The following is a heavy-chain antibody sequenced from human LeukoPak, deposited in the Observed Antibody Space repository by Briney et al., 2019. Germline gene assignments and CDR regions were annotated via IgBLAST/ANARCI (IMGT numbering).Heavy chain of an antibody. D-gene: IGHD1-20*01. J-gene: IGHJ4*02. CDR1: GFTVNNKY. CDR3: ARDKITGTTLYYFDY. V-gene: IGHV3-66*01. CDR2: IYNDGRT. Sequence: PGGSLRLSCAASGFTVNNKYMTWVRQAPGKGLEWVSLIYNDGRTYYADSVKGRCTISRDNLKNVLYLQMNSLKVEDTAVYYCARDKITGTTLYYFDYWGQGTLVTVSS.